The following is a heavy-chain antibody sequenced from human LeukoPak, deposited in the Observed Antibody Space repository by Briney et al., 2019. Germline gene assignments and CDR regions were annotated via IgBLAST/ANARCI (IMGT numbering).Heavy chain of an antibody. V-gene: IGHV4-61*02. CDR3: ARGPSSRYFDHPHYFDY. J-gene: IGHJ4*02. CDR2: IYTSGST. CDR1: GGSISSGSYY. Sequence: PSETLSLTCTVSGGSISSGSYYWSWIRQPAGKGLEWIGRIYTSGSTNYNPSLKSRVTISVDTSKSQFSLKLSSVTAADTAVYYCARGPSSRYFDHPHYFDYWGQGTLVTVSS. D-gene: IGHD2/OR15-2a*01.